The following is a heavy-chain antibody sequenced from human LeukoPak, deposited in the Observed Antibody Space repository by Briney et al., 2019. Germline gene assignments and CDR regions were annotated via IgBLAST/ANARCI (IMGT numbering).Heavy chain of an antibody. V-gene: IGHV4-39*01. D-gene: IGHD6-13*01. CDR3: AVCSSSWLFDY. CDR1: GGSISGSSYY. CDR2: IYYSGST. Sequence: EASETLSLTCTVSGGSISGSSYYWGWIRQPPGKGLEWIGSIYYSGSTYYNPSLKSRVTISVDTSKNQFSLKLSSVTAADTAVYYCAVCSSSWLFDYWGQGTLVTVSS. J-gene: IGHJ4*02.